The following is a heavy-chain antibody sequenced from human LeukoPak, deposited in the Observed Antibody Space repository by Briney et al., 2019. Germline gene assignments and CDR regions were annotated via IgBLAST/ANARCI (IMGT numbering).Heavy chain of an antibody. CDR2: INPNTAGA. V-gene: IGHV1-2*02. J-gene: IGHJ6*03. CDR1: GYTFTGYY. Sequence: ASLKVSCKASGYTFTGYYFHWVRQAPGQGLEWMAWINPNTAGANYAQKFLGRVTLTWDTSISTAYMELNSLTSDDTAVYYCARDAYLRRPSSTSYRGEDYYYYMDVWGKGTTVTVSS. CDR3: ARDAYLRRPSSTSYRGEDYYYYMDV. D-gene: IGHD2-2*01.